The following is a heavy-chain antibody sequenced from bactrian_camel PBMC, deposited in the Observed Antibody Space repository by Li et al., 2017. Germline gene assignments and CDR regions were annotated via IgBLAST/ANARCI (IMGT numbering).Heavy chain of an antibody. Sequence: VQLVESGGGLVQPGGSLRLSCAASGFTFANCDMTWVRQAPGKGLEWVSHINSGGGRTAYADSVKGRFTISRDNAKNTLSLQMNNLKPEDSAVYYCAADDTYCGALKDWARYLYKSQGTQVTVS. CDR1: GFTFANCD. CDR2: INSGGGRT. J-gene: IGHJ4*01. D-gene: IGHD2*01. V-gene: IGHV3S40*01.